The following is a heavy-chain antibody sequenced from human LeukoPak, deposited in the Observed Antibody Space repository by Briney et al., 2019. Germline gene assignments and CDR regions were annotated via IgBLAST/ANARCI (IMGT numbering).Heavy chain of an antibody. J-gene: IGHJ4*02. Sequence: GGSLRLSCAASGFTFSSYAMSWVRQAPGKGLEWVSAINSGGGSTFYADSVEGRFTISRDNSKNTLSLQMDSLRDDDTAVYYCARDLHSGYYYFNGWGQGTLVTVSS. CDR1: GFTFSSYA. V-gene: IGHV3-23*01. CDR2: INSGGGST. D-gene: IGHD3-22*01. CDR3: ARDLHSGYYYFNG.